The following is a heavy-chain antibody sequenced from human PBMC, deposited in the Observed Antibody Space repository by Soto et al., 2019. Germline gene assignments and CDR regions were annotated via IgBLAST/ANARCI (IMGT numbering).Heavy chain of an antibody. J-gene: IGHJ6*02. CDR2: IYYSGTT. CDR3: XXXXXXXXXXXXXXXXXXXV. V-gene: IGHV4-39*01. CDR1: SASISSSSYT. Sequence: QLQLQESGPGLVKPSETLSLTCTVSSASISSSSYTWGWIRQPPGKGLEWIGSIYYSGTTYYNPXXXXXXXXXXXXXXXXXXXXXXXXXXXXXXXXXXXXXXXXXXXXXXXXXXXXXVWGQGTTVTVSS.